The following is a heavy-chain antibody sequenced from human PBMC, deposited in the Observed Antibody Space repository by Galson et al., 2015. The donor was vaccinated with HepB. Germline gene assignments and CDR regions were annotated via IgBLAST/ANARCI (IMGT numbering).Heavy chain of an antibody. D-gene: IGHD1-1*01. CDR2: IWYDGSNK. V-gene: IGHV3-33*01. J-gene: IGHJ3*02. CDR1: GFTFSSYG. CDR3: ARGQVWMSLDI. Sequence: SLRLSCAASGFTFSSYGMHWVRQAPGKGLEWVAVIWYDGSNKYYADSVKGRFTISRDNSKNTLYLQMNSLRAEDTAVYYCARGQVWMSLDIWGQGTMVTVSS.